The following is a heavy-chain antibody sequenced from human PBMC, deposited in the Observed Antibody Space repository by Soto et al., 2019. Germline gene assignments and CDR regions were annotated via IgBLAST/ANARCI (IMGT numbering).Heavy chain of an antibody. CDR1: GGTFSSYA. D-gene: IGHD4-17*01. J-gene: IGHJ4*02. CDR3: ARERDYGGNSVVYYFDY. CDR2: IIPIFGTA. Sequence: SVKVSCKASGGTFSSYAISWVRQAPGQGLEWMGGIIPIFGTANYAQKFQGRVTITADESTSTAYMELSSLRSEDTAVYYCARERDYGGNSVVYYFDYWGQGTLVTVSS. V-gene: IGHV1-69*13.